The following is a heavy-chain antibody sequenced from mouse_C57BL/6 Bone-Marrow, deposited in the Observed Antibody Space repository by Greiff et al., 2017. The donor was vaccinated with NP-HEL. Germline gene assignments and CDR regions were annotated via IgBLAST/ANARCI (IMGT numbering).Heavy chain of an antibody. V-gene: IGHV1-74*01. CDR1: GYTFTSYW. Sequence: QVQLQQPGAELVKPGASVKVSCKASGYTFTSYWMHWVKQRPGQGLEWIGRIHPSDSDTNYNQKFKGKATLTVDKSSSTAYMQISSLASEDSAVYNCAIGRLRRTWFAYWGQGTLVTVSS. D-gene: IGHD2-4*01. CDR3: AIGRLRRTWFAY. J-gene: IGHJ3*01. CDR2: IHPSDSDT.